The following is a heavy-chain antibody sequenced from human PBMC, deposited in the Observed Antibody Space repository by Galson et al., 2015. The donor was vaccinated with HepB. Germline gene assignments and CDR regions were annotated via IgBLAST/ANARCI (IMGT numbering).Heavy chain of an antibody. V-gene: IGHV4-39*07. D-gene: IGHD3-10*01. J-gene: IGHJ5*02. CDR3: ARGRMVRGVEIKNWFDP. CDR2: IYRSGST. Sequence: ETLSLTCTVSGGSISSSDYYWGWIRQPPGKGLEWIGTIYRSGSTYYNASLKSRVTISADTSKNHFSLNLRFVTAADTAVYYCARGRMVRGVEIKNWFDPWGQGTLVTVSS. CDR1: GGSISSSDYY.